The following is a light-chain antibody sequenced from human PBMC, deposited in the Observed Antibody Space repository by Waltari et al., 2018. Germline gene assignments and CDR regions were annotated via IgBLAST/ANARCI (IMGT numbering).Light chain of an antibody. CDR2: SNK. J-gene: IGLJ3*02. CDR1: SSNIGSNT. V-gene: IGLV1-44*01. CDR3: CSYAGRYTPWV. Sequence: QSALTQPPSASGTPGQRVTISCSGSSSNIGSNTVNWYQQLPGTAPKLLLYSNKQGPSGVPDRFSGSKSGTSASLAINGLQSEDEADYYCCSYAGRYTPWVFGGGTKLTVL.